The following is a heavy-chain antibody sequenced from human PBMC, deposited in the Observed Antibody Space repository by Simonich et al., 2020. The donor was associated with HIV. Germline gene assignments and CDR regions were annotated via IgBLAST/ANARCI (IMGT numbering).Heavy chain of an antibody. CDR3: ARIGELGIGLDY. D-gene: IGHD7-27*01. CDR2: IDHRRNT. V-gene: IGHV4-39*07. J-gene: IGHJ4*02. Sequence: QLQLQESGPGMVKPSETLSLTCTVSGGSIRSGSYYWGWIRQPPGKGLEWIGEIDHRRNTNYNPSLKSRVTILVDTSKNQFSLRLSSVTAADTAVYYCARIGELGIGLDYWGQGTLVTVSS. CDR1: GGSIRSGSYY.